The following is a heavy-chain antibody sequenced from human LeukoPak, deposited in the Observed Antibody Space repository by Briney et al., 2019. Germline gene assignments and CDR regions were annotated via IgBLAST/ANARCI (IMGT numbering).Heavy chain of an antibody. CDR3: ARDSEYGYSSGWSAHVFDY. CDR1: GYTFTGYY. D-gene: IGHD6-19*01. Sequence: ASVKVSCKASGYTFTGYYMHWVRQAPGQGLEWMGWINPNSGGTNYAQKFQGRVTMTGDTSISTAYMELSRLRSDDTAVYCCARDSEYGYSSGWSAHVFDYWGQGTLVTVSS. J-gene: IGHJ4*02. CDR2: INPNSGGT. V-gene: IGHV1-2*02.